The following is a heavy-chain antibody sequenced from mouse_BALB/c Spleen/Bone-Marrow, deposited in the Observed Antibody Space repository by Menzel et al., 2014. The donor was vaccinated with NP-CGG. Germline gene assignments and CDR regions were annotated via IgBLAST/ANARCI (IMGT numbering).Heavy chain of an antibody. Sequence: VQLLQSGAELVRPGASVKLSCKASGYTFTSYWINWVKQRPGQGLEWIGNIYPSDSYTNYNQKFKDKATLTVDKSSSTAYMQLSSPTSEDSAVYYCTRSGGYYFDYWGQGTTLTVSS. CDR3: TRSGGYYFDY. V-gene: IGHV1-69*02. CDR2: IYPSDSYT. CDR1: GYTFTSYW. J-gene: IGHJ2*01.